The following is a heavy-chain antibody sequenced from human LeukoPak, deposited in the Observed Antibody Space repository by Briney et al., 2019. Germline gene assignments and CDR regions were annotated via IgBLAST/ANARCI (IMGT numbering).Heavy chain of an antibody. V-gene: IGHV4-39*01. CDR2: IHNSGNT. CDR3: ARHPGRSNWFDT. J-gene: IGHJ5*02. D-gene: IGHD3-10*01. Sequence: SETLSLTCTVSGGSINNDVYYWDWIRQTPGKRLEWIGNIHNSGNTYYKSSLKSRVGMSIDTSQNQFSLRLSSVTAADTAVYYCARHPGRSNWFDTWGQGILVTISS. CDR1: GGSINNDVYY.